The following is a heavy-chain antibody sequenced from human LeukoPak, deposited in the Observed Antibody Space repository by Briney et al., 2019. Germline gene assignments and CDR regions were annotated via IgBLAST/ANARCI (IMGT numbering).Heavy chain of an antibody. V-gene: IGHV3-7*01. CDR3: ARDGDTVLTRGYYYYLDV. CDR2: IKEDGSEK. J-gene: IGHJ6*03. Sequence: GGSLRLSCAASGFTFSNYWMSWVRQAPGKGLEWVANIKEDGSEKDYVDSVKGRFTISRDNAKKSLYLQMNSLRAEDTALYYCARDGDTVLTRGYYYYLDVWGKGTTVTVSS. D-gene: IGHD3-10*01. CDR1: GFTFSNYW.